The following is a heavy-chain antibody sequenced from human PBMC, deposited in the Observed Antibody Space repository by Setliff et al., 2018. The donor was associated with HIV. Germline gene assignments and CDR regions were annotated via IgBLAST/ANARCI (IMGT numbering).Heavy chain of an antibody. D-gene: IGHD3-22*01. CDR3: AGDHPANYYDSSGYPLYYYYMDV. V-gene: IGHV4-61*09. J-gene: IGHJ6*03. Sequence: PSETLSLTCTVSGGSISRGSYYWSWIRQPAGKGLEWIGHIYTSGSTNYNPSLKSRVTISVDTSKNQFSLKLSSVTAADTAVYYCAGDHPANYYDSSGYPLYYYYMDVWGKGTTVTVSS. CDR2: IYTSGST. CDR1: GGSISRGSYY.